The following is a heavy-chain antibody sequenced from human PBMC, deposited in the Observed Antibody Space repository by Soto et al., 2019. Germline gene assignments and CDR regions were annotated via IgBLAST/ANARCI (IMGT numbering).Heavy chain of an antibody. J-gene: IGHJ6*01. V-gene: IGHV3-15*01. D-gene: IGHD2-2*01. CDR2: IKSKTDGGTT. CDR1: GFTFSNAW. Sequence: PGGSLRLSCAASGFTFSNAWMSWVRQAPGKGLEWVGRIKSKTDGGTTDYSAPVKGRFTISRDDSKNTLYLQMNGLRTEDTAVYYCTTDPDPAHCASRSCVSAHYYGPDVWGQGTTVTVSS. CDR3: TTDPDPAHCASRSCVSAHYYGPDV.